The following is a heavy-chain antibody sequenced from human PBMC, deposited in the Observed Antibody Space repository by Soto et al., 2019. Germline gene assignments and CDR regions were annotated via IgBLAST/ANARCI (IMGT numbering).Heavy chain of an antibody. CDR2: ISYDGSNK. J-gene: IGHJ6*02. V-gene: IGHV3-30*18. CDR1: GFTFSSYG. D-gene: IGHD5-18*01. Sequence: PGGSLRLSCAASGFTFSSYGMHWVRQAPGKGLEWVAVISYDGSNKYYADSVKGRFTISRDNSKNTLYLQMNSLRAEDTAVYYCAKDPAYSSYYYYYGMDVWGQGTTVTVSS. CDR3: AKDPAYSSYYYYYGMDV.